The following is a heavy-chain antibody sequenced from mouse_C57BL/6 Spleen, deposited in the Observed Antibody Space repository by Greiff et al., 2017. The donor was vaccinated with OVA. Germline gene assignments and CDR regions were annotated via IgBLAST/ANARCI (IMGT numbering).Heavy chain of an antibody. CDR1: GFTFSSYG. Sequence: EVQLVESGGDLVKPGGSLKLSCAASGFTFSSYGMSWVRQTPDKRLEWVATISSGGSYTYYPDSVKGRFTISRDNAKNTLYLQMSSLKSEDTAMYYCARQNLLLRSGGFAYWGQGTLVTVSA. V-gene: IGHV5-6*01. CDR3: ARQNLLLRSGGFAY. D-gene: IGHD1-1*01. CDR2: ISSGGSYT. J-gene: IGHJ3*01.